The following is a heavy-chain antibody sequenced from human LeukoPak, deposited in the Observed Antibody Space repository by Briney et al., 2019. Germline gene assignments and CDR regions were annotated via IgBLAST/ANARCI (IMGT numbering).Heavy chain of an antibody. Sequence: QSGGSLRLSCAASGFTFSSYSMNWVRQAPGKGLEWVAYSSSSSSTIYYADSVKGRFTISRDNAKNSLYLQMNSLRAEDTAVYYCATNIVGATMSPEIDYWGQGTLVTVSS. CDR3: ATNIVGATMSPEIDY. D-gene: IGHD1-26*01. V-gene: IGHV3-48*01. CDR1: GFTFSSYS. CDR2: SSSSSSTI. J-gene: IGHJ4*02.